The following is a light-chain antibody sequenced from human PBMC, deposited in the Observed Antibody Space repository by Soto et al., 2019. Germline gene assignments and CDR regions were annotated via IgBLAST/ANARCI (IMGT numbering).Light chain of an antibody. CDR1: SGHSGYI. V-gene: IGLV4-60*03. J-gene: IGLJ3*02. CDR3: ETWDSNNWV. CDR2: LEGSGNY. Sequence: QSVLTQSSSASASLGSSVKLTCTLSSGHSGYIIAWHQQQPGKAPRYLMKLEGSGNYNKGSGVPDRFSGSSSGADRYLTISNLQSEDESDYYCETWDSNNWVFGGGTKVTVL.